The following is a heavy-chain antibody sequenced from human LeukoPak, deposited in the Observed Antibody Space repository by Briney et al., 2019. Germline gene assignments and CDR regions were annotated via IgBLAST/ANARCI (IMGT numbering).Heavy chain of an antibody. V-gene: IGHV3-23*01. CDR2: ISGSGGST. CDR1: WFPFSRYA. Sequence: GALRLSRCTSWFPFSRYALSLVRQAPGKGVEVVSAISGSGGSTYYADSVKGRFTISRDNSKNTLYLQMNSLRAEDTAVYYCATERTGYSSSSFDYWGQGTLVTASS. CDR3: ATERTGYSSSSFDY. J-gene: IGHJ4*02. D-gene: IGHD6-13*01.